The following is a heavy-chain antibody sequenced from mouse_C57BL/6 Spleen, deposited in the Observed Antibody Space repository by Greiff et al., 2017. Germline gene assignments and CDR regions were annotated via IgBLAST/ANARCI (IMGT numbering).Heavy chain of an antibody. J-gene: IGHJ3*01. V-gene: IGHV1-81*01. CDR1: GYTFTSYG. D-gene: IGHD1-1*01. Sequence: VQRVESGAELARPGASVKLSCKASGYTFTSYGISWVKQRTGQGLEWIGEIYPRSGNTYYNEKFKGKATLTADKSSSTAYMELRSLTSEDSAVYFCLYYYGSSLWFAYWGQGTLVTVSA. CDR3: LYYYGSSLWFAY. CDR2: IYPRSGNT.